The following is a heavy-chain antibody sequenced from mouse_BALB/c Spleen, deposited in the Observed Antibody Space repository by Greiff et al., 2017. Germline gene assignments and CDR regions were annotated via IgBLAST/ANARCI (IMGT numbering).Heavy chain of an antibody. CDR2: INPSTGYT. Sequence: QVQLQQSGAELAKPGASVKMSCKASGYTFTSYWMHWVKQRPGQGLEWIGYINPSTGYTEYNQKFKDKATLTADKSSSTAYMQLSSLTSEDSAVYYCASYYGNYEVPYWGQGTLVTVSA. CDR3: ASYYGNYEVPY. D-gene: IGHD2-10*01. V-gene: IGHV1-7*01. CDR1: GYTFTSYW. J-gene: IGHJ3*01.